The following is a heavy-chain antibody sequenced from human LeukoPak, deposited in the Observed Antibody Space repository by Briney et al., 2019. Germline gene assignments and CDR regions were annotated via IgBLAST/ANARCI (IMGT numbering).Heavy chain of an antibody. V-gene: IGHV1-69*04. Sequence: ASVKVSCNASGGTFSSYAISWVRQAPGQGLEWMGRIIPILGIANYAQKFQGRVTITADKSTSTAYMELSSLRSEDTAVYYCARSQMATAYFDYWGQGTLVTVSS. D-gene: IGHD5-24*01. CDR2: IIPILGIA. CDR1: GGTFSSYA. CDR3: ARSQMATAYFDY. J-gene: IGHJ4*02.